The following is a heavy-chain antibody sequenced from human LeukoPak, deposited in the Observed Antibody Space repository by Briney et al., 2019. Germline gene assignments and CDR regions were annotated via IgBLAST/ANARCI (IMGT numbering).Heavy chain of an antibody. CDR3: ALTGYSSGWAFDY. V-gene: IGHV3-30*03. D-gene: IGHD6-19*01. CDR2: ISYDGRNK. Sequence: RRSLRLSCAASGFTFSNYGMYWVRQAPGKGLEWAAFISYDGRNKYYADSVKGRLTISRDNSKNTLYLQMNSLRVEDTAVYYCALTGYSSGWAFDYWGQGTLVTVSS. J-gene: IGHJ4*02. CDR1: GFTFSNYG.